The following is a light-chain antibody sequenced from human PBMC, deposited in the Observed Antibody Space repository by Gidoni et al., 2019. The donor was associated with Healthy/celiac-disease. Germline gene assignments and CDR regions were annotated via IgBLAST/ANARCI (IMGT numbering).Light chain of an antibody. V-gene: IGLV2-14*01. CDR3: SSYTSSSTLDVV. CDR2: DVS. J-gene: IGLJ2*01. Sequence: QSALTKPASVSGSPGQSIPISCTGTSSDVGGYNYVSWYQQHPGKAPKLMIYDVSNRPSGVSNRFSGSKSGNTASLTISGLQAEDEADYYCSSYTSSSTLDVVFGGGTKLTVL. CDR1: SSDVGGYNY.